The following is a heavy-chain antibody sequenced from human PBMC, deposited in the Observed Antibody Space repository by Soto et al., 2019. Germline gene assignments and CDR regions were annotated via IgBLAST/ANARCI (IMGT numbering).Heavy chain of an antibody. CDR2: IYSGGST. V-gene: IGHV3-53*01. CDR1: GFTVSSNY. CDR3: ATGFPYDGSGWYFGFDY. J-gene: IGHJ4*02. Sequence: PGGSLRLSCAASGFTVSSNYMSWVRQAPGKGLEWVSVIYSGGSTYYADSVKGRFTISRDNSKNTLYLQMNSLRAEDTAVYYCATGFPYDGSGWYFGFDYWGQGTLVTVSS. D-gene: IGHD6-19*01.